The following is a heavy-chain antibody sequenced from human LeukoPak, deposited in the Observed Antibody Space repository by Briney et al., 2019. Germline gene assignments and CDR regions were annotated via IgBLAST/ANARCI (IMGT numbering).Heavy chain of an antibody. Sequence: SETLSLTCTVSGGSISSYYWSWIRQPPGKGLEWIGYIYNSGSTNYIPSLKSRVTISVDTSKNQVSLKLSSVTAADTAVYYCARFQSSSSWDYYYGLDVWGQGTTVTVSS. D-gene: IGHD6-13*01. CDR2: IYNSGST. J-gene: IGHJ6*02. CDR3: ARFQSSSSWDYYYGLDV. V-gene: IGHV4-59*01. CDR1: GGSISSYY.